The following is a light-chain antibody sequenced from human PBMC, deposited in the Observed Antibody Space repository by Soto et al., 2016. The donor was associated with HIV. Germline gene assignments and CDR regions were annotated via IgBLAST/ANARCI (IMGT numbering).Light chain of an antibody. J-gene: IGLJ2*01. CDR1: NIGSKS. Sequence: SYVVTQPPSVSVTPGKTASIACGGNNIGSKSVHWYQQRPGQAPVVVVFDDSDRPSRIPERFSGSKSGNTATLTISRVEAGDEADYFCQVWDGASDHVVFGGGTRLAVL. CDR2: DDS. CDR3: QVWDGASDHVV. V-gene: IGLV3-21*03.